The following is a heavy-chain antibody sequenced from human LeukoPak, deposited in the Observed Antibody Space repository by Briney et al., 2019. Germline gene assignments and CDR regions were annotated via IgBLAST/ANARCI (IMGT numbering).Heavy chain of an antibody. D-gene: IGHD2-2*01. V-gene: IGHV4-39*01. J-gene: IGHJ4*02. Sequence: SETLSLTCTVSGGSISSSSYYWGWIRQPPGKGLEWIGSIYYSGSTYYNPSLKSRVTISVDTSKNQFSLKLGSVTAADTAVYYCARQLGYCSSTSCYADKVDYWGQGTLVTVSS. CDR3: ARQLGYCSSTSCYADKVDY. CDR2: IYYSGST. CDR1: GGSISSSSYY.